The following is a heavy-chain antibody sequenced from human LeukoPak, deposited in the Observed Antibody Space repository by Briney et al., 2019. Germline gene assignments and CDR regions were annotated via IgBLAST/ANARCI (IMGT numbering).Heavy chain of an antibody. CDR1: RLTFSSYW. Sequence: GGSLRLSCPPSRLTFSSYWISWVRQAPGRGLEWVANINQGGSENYYVDSVEGRFTISRDNAKNSLYLQMNSLRAEDTAVYYCARRALYYYMDVWGKGTTVTVSS. J-gene: IGHJ6*03. V-gene: IGHV3-7*01. CDR3: ARRALYYYMDV. CDR2: INQGGSEN.